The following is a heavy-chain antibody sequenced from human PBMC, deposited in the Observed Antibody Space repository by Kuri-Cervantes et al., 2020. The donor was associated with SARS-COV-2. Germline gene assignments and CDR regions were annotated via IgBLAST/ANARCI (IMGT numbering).Heavy chain of an antibody. CDR2: IYHSGST. CDR1: GYSISSGYY. D-gene: IGHD3-3*01. CDR3: ARQQGGDFWSGYYHPYYFDY. V-gene: IGHV4-38-2*01. J-gene: IGHJ4*02. Sequence: SETLSLTCPVSGYSISSGYYWGWIRQPPGKGLEWIGSIYHSGSTYYNPSLKSRVTISVDTSKNQFSLKLSSVTAADTAVYYCARQQGGDFWSGYYHPYYFDYWGQGTLVTVSS.